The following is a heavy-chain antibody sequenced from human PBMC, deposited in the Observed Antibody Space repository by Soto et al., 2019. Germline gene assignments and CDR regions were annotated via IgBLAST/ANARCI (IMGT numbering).Heavy chain of an antibody. D-gene: IGHD6-13*01. Sequence: ETLSLTCNVSGGSISDSSWSWIRQPAGKGLEWIGHIYSRGNTNSNPSLTSRVSMSVDTSNNQLSLRLSSVTAADTPVYFCARDRGVTAAGITWFEPWGRGTLVTVSS. V-gene: IGHV4-4*07. J-gene: IGHJ5*02. CDR3: ARDRGVTAAGITWFEP. CDR2: IYSRGNT. CDR1: GGSISDSS.